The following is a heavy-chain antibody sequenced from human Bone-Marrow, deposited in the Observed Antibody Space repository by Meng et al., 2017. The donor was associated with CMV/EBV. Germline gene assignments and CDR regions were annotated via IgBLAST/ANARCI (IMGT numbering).Heavy chain of an antibody. D-gene: IGHD6-19*01. CDR3: ARVGKAVAGTANCPPDY. CDR2: TNHSGST. Sequence: SETLSLTCAVYGGSFSGYYWSWIRQPPGKGLEWIGETNHSGSTNYNPSLKSRVTISVDTSKNQFSLKLSSVTAADTAVYYCARVGKAVAGTANCPPDYWGQGTLVTVSS. CDR1: GGSFSGYY. J-gene: IGHJ4*02. V-gene: IGHV4-34*01.